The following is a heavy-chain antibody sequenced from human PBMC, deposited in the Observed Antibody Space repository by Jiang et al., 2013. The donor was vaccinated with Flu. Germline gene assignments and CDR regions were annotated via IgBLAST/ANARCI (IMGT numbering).Heavy chain of an antibody. CDR1: GASISGPNW. V-gene: IGHV4-4*02. D-gene: IGHD2-2*01. CDR3: ARVLEGCSRNSCRFDP. CDR2: MHHDGRT. J-gene: IGHJ5*02. Sequence: SGPGLVKPSGTLSLTCAVSGASISGPNWWNWVRQSPGKGLEWIGEMHHDGRTYYNPSLKTRITISLDNSNNQFSLSLSSVTAADTAVYYCARVLEGCSRNSCRFDPWGQGTLVTVSS.